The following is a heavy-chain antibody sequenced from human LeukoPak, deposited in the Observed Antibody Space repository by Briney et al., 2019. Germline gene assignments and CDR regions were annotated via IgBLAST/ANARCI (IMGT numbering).Heavy chain of an antibody. D-gene: IGHD1-26*01. J-gene: IGHJ3*02. Sequence: GGSLRLSCEGAGFTFSNYWMAWVRQAPGKGLEWVTNVKQDGSEKWYVGSVEGRFTISRDNAKRSLYLQMNSLRADDTAVYYCARDSGAYSYDIWGQGTLVTVSS. CDR3: ARDSGAYSYDI. CDR2: VKQDGSEK. CDR1: GFTFSNYW. V-gene: IGHV3-7*05.